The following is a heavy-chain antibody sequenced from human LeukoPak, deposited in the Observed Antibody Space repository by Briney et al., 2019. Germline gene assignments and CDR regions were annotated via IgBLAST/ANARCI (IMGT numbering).Heavy chain of an antibody. CDR1: GFTFSSYG. V-gene: IGHV3-33*01. CDR2: IWYDGSNK. CDR3: AAGRWELLRMDH. D-gene: IGHD1-26*01. J-gene: IGHJ4*02. Sequence: PGGSLRLSCAASGFTFSSYGMHWVRQAPGKGLEWVAVIWYDGSNKYYADSVKGRFTISRDNSKNTLYLQMNSLRVDDTAVYYCAAGRWELLRMDHWGQGALVTVSS.